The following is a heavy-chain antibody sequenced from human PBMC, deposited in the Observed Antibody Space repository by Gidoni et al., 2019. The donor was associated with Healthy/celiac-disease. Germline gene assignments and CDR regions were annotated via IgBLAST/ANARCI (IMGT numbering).Heavy chain of an antibody. CDR2: IYPGDSDT. V-gene: IGHV5-51*01. CDR1: GYSFPSYW. J-gene: IGHJ6*02. D-gene: IGHD3-3*01. CDR3: ARLPTFLEWADYYYYGMDV. Sequence: EVQLVQSGAEVKKPGESLKISCKGSGYSFPSYWIGWVRQMPGKGLEWMGIIYPGDSDTRYSPSVQGQVTISADKSISTAYLQWSSLKASDTAMYYCARLPTFLEWADYYYYGMDVWGQGTTVTVSS.